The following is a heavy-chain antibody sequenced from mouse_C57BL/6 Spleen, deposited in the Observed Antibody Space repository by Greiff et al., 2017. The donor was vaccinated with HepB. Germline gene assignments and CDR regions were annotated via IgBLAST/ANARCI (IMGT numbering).Heavy chain of an antibody. CDR3: ARGLRHYFDY. Sequence: EVKLVESGAELVKPGASVKFSCTASGFNIKDYDMHWVRQRTEQGLEWIGRIGPEDGETKYAPKFQGQATITADTSSNTAYLQLSSLTSEDTAVYYCARGLRHYFDYWGQGTTLTVSS. V-gene: IGHV14-2*01. J-gene: IGHJ2*01. D-gene: IGHD2-2*01. CDR2: IGPEDGET. CDR1: GFNIKDYD.